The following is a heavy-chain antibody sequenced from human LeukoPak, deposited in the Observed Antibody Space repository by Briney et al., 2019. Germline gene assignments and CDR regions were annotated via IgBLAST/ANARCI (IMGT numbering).Heavy chain of an antibody. V-gene: IGHV4-30-2*01. Sequence: SETLSLTCTVSGGSISSGGYYWSWIRQPPGKGLEWIGYIYHSGSTYYNPSLKSRVTISVDRSKNQFSLKLSSVTAADTAVYYCARGNYDFWSGYSGDAFDIWGQGTMVTVSS. CDR1: GGSISSGGYY. CDR3: ARGNYDFWSGYSGDAFDI. J-gene: IGHJ3*02. CDR2: IYHSGST. D-gene: IGHD3-3*01.